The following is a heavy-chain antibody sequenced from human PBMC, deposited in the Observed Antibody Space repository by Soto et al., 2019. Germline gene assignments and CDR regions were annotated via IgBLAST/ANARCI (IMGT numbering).Heavy chain of an antibody. D-gene: IGHD5-12*01. Sequence: GWLRRSGTASGRTFSIYWMHGVRQAPGKGLVWVSRMYTDASSATYADSVKGRFTISRDNAKNTLFLQIDSLRTEATAVYYCVRGNSGYGNFDYWGEGTLVTVSA. V-gene: IGHV3-74*01. CDR1: GRTFSIYW. CDR3: VRGNSGYGNFDY. J-gene: IGHJ4*02. CDR2: MYTDASSA.